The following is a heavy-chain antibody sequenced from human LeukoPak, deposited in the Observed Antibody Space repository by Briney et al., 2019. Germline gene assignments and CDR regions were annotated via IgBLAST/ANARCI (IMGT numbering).Heavy chain of an antibody. CDR2: FDPEDGET. CDR3: ATVSELGGYYYGMDV. CDR1: GYTLTELS. J-gene: IGHJ6*02. V-gene: IGHV1-24*01. D-gene: IGHD7-27*01. Sequence: GASVKVSCKVSGYTLTELSTHWVRQAPGKGLEWMGGFDPEDGETTYAQKFQGRVTMTEDTSTDTAYMELSSLRSEDTAVYYCATVSELGGYYYGMDVWGQGTTVTVSS.